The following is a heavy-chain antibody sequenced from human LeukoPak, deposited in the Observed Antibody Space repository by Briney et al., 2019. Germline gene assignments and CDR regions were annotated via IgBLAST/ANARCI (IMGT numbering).Heavy chain of an antibody. V-gene: IGHV3-23*01. J-gene: IGHJ4*02. CDR1: GFTFSSYA. Sequence: GGSLRLSCAASGFTFSSYAMSWVRQAPGKGLEWVSSISYSGGTTFYADSVKGRFTISRDNSKNTVYLQMNGLRGDDTAVYYCAKGRLRFLEWLLFDYWGQGTLVTVSS. CDR2: ISYSGGTT. D-gene: IGHD3-3*01. CDR3: AKGRLRFLEWLLFDY.